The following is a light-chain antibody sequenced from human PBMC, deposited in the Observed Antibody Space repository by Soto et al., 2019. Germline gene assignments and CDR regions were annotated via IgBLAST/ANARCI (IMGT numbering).Light chain of an antibody. J-gene: IGKJ3*01. CDR2: GAS. V-gene: IGKV3-20*01. CDR1: QSVSSSY. Sequence: PGERATLSCRASQSVSSSYLAWYQQKPGQAPRLLIYGASSRATAIPDRFSASGSGTDFTLTISRLEPEDFAVYYCQQYGHSPPFTFGPGTKVDIK. CDR3: QQYGHSPPFT.